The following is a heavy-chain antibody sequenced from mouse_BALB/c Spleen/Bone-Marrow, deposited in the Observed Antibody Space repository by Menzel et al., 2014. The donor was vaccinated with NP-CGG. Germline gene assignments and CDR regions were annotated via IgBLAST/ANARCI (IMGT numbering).Heavy chain of an antibody. J-gene: IGHJ2*01. CDR2: INSNGGST. V-gene: IGHV5-6-3*01. D-gene: IGHD1-1*02. CDR1: GFTFSSYG. CDR3: ARDCCGGGDY. Sequence: EVKVEESGGGLVQPGGSLKLSCAASGFTFSSYGMPWVRQTPDKRLELVATINSNGGSTYYPDSLKGRFTISRDNAKNTLYLQMSSLKSEDAAMYYCARDCCGGGDYWGQGTTLTVSS.